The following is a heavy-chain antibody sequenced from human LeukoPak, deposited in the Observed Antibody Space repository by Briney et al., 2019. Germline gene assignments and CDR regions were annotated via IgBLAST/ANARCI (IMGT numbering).Heavy chain of an antibody. V-gene: IGHV1-18*04. CDR1: GYTFTDSY. CDR2: ISAYNGNT. J-gene: IGHJ3*02. D-gene: IGHD1-14*01. CDR3: ARDKRTGAGFDI. Sequence: ASVKVSCKASGYTFTDSYMDWVRQAPGQGLEWMGWISAYNGNTNYAQKLQGRVTMTTDTSTSTAYMELRSLRSDDTAVYYCARDKRTGAGFDIWGQGTMVTVSS.